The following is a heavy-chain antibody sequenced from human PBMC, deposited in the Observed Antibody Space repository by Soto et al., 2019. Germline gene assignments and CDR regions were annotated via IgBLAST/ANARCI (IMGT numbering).Heavy chain of an antibody. CDR2: IIPIFGTA. V-gene: IGHV1-69*13. Sequence: EASVKVSCKASGGTFSSYAISWVRQAPGQGLEWMGGIIPIFGTANYAQKFQGRVTITADESTSTAYMELSSLRSEDTAVYYCARGGDIVVVVSIHYYGMDVWGQGTTVTVSS. CDR3: ARGGDIVVVVSIHYYGMDV. D-gene: IGHD2-15*01. J-gene: IGHJ6*02. CDR1: GGTFSSYA.